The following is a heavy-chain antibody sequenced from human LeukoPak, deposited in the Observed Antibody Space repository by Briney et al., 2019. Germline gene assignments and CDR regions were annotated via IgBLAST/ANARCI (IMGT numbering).Heavy chain of an antibody. Sequence: PGGSLRLSCAASGFTFSSYGMHWVRQAPGKGLEWVAVISYDGSNKYYADSVKGRFTISRDNSKNTLYLQMNSLRAEDTAVYYCARDRSGFYFIDQWGQGTLVTVSS. CDR3: ARDRSGFYFIDQ. J-gene: IGHJ4*02. V-gene: IGHV3-30*03. CDR2: ISYDGSNK. D-gene: IGHD5-12*01. CDR1: GFTFSSYG.